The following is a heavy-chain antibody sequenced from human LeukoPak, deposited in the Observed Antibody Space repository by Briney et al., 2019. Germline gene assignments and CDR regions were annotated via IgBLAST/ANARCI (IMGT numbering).Heavy chain of an antibody. CDR2: ISGSGDST. D-gene: IGHD2-8*02. Sequence: GGSLRLSCAASGFTFSSYAMTWVRQAPGKGLEGVSVISGSGDSTHYADSVKGRFTISRDNSKNTVYLQMNSLRDEDTAVYYCARDLGYCTGGVCYVDAFDIWGQGTMVTVSS. J-gene: IGHJ3*02. V-gene: IGHV3-23*01. CDR1: GFTFSSYA. CDR3: ARDLGYCTGGVCYVDAFDI.